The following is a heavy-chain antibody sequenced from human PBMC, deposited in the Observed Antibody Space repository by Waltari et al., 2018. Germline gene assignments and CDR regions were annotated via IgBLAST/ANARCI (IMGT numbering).Heavy chain of an antibody. D-gene: IGHD5-18*01. CDR2: INHSGST. CDR1: GGSFSGSY. J-gene: IGHJ4*02. CDR3: ARGGYSYGSEFDY. Sequence: QVQLQQWGAGLLKPSETLSLTCAVYGGSFSGSYWSWIRQPPGKGLEWTGEINHSGSTNYNPSLKSRVTISVDTSKNQFSLKLSSVTAADTAVYYCARGGYSYGSEFDYWGQGTLVTVSS. V-gene: IGHV4-34*01.